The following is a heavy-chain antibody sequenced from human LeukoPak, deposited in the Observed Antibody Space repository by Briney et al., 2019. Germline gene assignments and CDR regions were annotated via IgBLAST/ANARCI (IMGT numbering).Heavy chain of an antibody. CDR1: GFTFSSYW. J-gene: IGHJ6*02. V-gene: IGHV3-7*01. Sequence: GGSLRLSCAASGFTFSSYWMSWVRQAPGKGLEWVANIKQDGSEKYYVDSVKGRFTISRDNAKNSLYLQMNSLRAEDTAVYYCARVLGPREIAAAGTSPYYYYYGMDVWGQGTTVTVSS. CDR2: IKQDGSEK. CDR3: ARVLGPREIAAAGTSPYYYYYGMDV. D-gene: IGHD6-13*01.